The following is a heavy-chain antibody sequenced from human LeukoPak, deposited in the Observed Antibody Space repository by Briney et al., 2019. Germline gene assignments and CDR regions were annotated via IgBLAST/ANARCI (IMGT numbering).Heavy chain of an antibody. Sequence: GGSLRLSCAASGFTFDDYGMSWVRQAPGKGLEWVSTISDGGGITYYADSVKSRYTISRDNAKNSVHLQMNSLRAEDTAVYYCARWATIFGVVIPAFDSWGQGTLVTVSS. CDR2: ISDGGGIT. CDR3: ARWATIFGVVIPAFDS. V-gene: IGHV3-23*01. CDR1: GFTFDDYG. D-gene: IGHD3-3*01. J-gene: IGHJ4*02.